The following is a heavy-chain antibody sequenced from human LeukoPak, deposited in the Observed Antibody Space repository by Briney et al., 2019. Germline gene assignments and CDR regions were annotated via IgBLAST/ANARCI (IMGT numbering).Heavy chain of an antibody. D-gene: IGHD1-26*01. CDR2: ISSSGGTI. CDR1: GFTFSDYY. V-gene: IGHV3-11*04. Sequence: GGSLRLSCVASGFTFSDYYMSWIRQAPGKGLECVSYISSSGGTIYYADSVKGRFTVSRDNSKNTLYLQMNSLRDEDTALYYCAKDPSGTYCGDYWGQGTLVTVSS. CDR3: AKDPSGTYCGDY. J-gene: IGHJ4*02.